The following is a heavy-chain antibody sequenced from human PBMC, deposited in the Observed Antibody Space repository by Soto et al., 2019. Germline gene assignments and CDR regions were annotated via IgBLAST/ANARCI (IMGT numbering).Heavy chain of an antibody. J-gene: IGHJ4*02. Sequence: EVQLVESGGGLVKPGGSLRLSCAASGFTFSPYNMNWVRQAPGKGLEWVSSISSSGSYIYYADSVKGRFTISRDNAKNSLYLQMNSLRAEDTAVYYCARGPLRATDYWGQGTLVTVSS. CDR3: ARGPLRATDY. CDR2: ISSSGSYI. V-gene: IGHV3-21*01. D-gene: IGHD3-16*01. CDR1: GFTFSPYN.